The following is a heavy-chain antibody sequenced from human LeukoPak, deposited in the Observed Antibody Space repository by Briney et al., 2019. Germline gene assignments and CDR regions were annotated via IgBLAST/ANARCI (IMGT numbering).Heavy chain of an antibody. CDR1: GFTFSSYA. CDR2: ISGSGGST. J-gene: IGHJ4*02. CDR3: ANSRQWLATGNFDY. V-gene: IGHV3-23*01. D-gene: IGHD6-19*01. Sequence: PGGSLRLSCAASGFTFSSYAMSWVRQAPGRGLEWVSAISGSGGSTYYADSVKGLFIISRDNSKNTLYLQMNSLRAEDTAVYYCANSRQWLATGNFDYWGQGTLVTVSS.